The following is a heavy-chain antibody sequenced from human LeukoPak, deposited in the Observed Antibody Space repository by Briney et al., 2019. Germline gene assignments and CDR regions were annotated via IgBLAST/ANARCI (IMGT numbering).Heavy chain of an antibody. Sequence: GGSLRLSCTVSGFTVSSNSMSWVRQAPGKGLEWVSFIYSGTIHYSDSVKGRFTISRDNSKNTLYLQMSSLRAEDTAVYYCARGGPYSSSWSPLFDYWGQGTLVTVSS. V-gene: IGHV3-53*01. D-gene: IGHD6-13*01. J-gene: IGHJ4*02. CDR3: ARGGPYSSSWSPLFDY. CDR1: GFTVSSNS. CDR2: IYSGTI.